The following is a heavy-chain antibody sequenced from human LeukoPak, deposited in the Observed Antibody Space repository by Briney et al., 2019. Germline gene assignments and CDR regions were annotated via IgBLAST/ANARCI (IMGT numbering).Heavy chain of an antibody. Sequence: GGSLRLSCAASGFTCSTYAMNWVRQAPGKGLEWVSYISSSRGNAIYYADSVRVRFTISRDDAKNSLCLQMHSLRVEDTAVYYCARSTRYNYDSSGYRDFDYWGQGTLVTVSS. CDR3: ARSTRYNYDSSGYRDFDY. V-gene: IGHV3-48*04. D-gene: IGHD3-22*01. CDR1: GFTCSTYA. CDR2: ISSSRGNAI. J-gene: IGHJ4*02.